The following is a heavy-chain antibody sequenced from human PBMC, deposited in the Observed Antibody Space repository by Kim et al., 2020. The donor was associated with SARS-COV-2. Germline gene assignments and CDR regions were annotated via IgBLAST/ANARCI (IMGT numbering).Heavy chain of an antibody. V-gene: IGHV4-59*08. D-gene: IGHD4-17*01. J-gene: IGHJ3*02. CDR3: ARHWGNYGVNDAFDI. Sequence: NPSLRRRVTRSVDTSKNQFSLKLSSVTAADTAVYYCARHWGNYGVNDAFDIWGQGTMVTVSP.